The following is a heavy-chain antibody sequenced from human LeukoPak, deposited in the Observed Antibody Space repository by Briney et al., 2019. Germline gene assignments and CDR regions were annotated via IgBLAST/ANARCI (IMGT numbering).Heavy chain of an antibody. Sequence: SGTLSLTCTVSGGSISSYYWSWIRQPPGKGLEWIGYIYYSGSTNYNPSLKSRVTISVDTSKNQFSLKLSSVTAADTAVYYCARGLVAATPYWYFDLWGRGTLVTVSS. CDR1: GGSISSYY. J-gene: IGHJ2*01. D-gene: IGHD2-15*01. V-gene: IGHV4-59*01. CDR3: ARGLVAATPYWYFDL. CDR2: IYYSGST.